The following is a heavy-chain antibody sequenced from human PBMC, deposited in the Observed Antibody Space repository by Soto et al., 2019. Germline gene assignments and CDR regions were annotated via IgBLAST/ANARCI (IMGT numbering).Heavy chain of an antibody. D-gene: IGHD1-26*01. V-gene: IGHV3-74*01. CDR3: VRYSHGDY. Sequence: EVQLVESGGGLVQPGGSLRLSCAGSGFIFSNYWMHWVRQAPGKGLEWVARIDHDGPTDYADSVRGRFTISRDNAENTLYLQMNSLRPEDTAVYYCVRYSHGDYWGQGTLVTVSS. J-gene: IGHJ4*02. CDR2: IDHDGPT. CDR1: GFIFSNYW.